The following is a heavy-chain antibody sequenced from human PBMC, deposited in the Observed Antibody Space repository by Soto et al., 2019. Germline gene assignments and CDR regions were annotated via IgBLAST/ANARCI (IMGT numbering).Heavy chain of an antibody. J-gene: IGHJ3*02. D-gene: IGHD6-19*01. CDR1: GYSFTSYW. V-gene: IGHV5-10-1*01. CDR2: IDPSDSYT. CDR3: TTQLNGPYSSVPGHAFDI. Sequence: GESLKISCKGSGYSFTSYWINWVRQMPGKGLEWMGRIDPSDSYTNYSPSFQGHVTISVDKSISTAYLQMNSLKTEDTAVYYCTTQLNGPYSSVPGHAFDIWGQGTMVTVSS.